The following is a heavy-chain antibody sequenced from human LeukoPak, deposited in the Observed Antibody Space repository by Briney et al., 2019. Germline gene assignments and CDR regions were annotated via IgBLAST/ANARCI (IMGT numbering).Heavy chain of an antibody. J-gene: IGHJ4*02. CDR1: GGSISTYY. V-gene: IGHV4-59*01. D-gene: IGHD6-13*01. Sequence: SETLSLTCTVSGGSISTYYWSWIRQPPGKGLEWIGYIYYSGSTNYNPSLKSRVTILVDTSKTQFSLQLSSVTAADTAVYYCARINSSRWYDFWGQGTLVTVSS. CDR2: IYYSGST. CDR3: ARINSSRWYDF.